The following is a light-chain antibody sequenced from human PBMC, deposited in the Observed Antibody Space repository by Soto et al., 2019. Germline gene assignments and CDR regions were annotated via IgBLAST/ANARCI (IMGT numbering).Light chain of an antibody. CDR1: STDIGGYNY. J-gene: IGLJ2*01. V-gene: IGLV2-14*01. Sequence: QSALTQPASVSGSPGQSITISCTGTSTDIGGYNYVSWYQQHPGKAPKLIIFEVSGRPSGVSNRFSGSKSANTASLTISGLQAEDEADYYCSSYKRSNTWVFGGGTKVTVL. CDR2: EVS. CDR3: SSYKRSNTWV.